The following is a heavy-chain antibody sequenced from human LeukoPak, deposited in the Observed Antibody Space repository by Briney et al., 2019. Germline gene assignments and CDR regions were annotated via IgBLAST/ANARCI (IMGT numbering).Heavy chain of an antibody. CDR1: GFTFSSYG. D-gene: IGHD3-3*01. J-gene: IGHJ6*03. CDR3: ARDYVRFLEWYYYYMDV. Sequence: GGSLRLSCAASGFTFSSYGMHWVRQAPGKGLEWVAFIRYDGSNKYYADSVKGRFTISRDNSKNTLYLQMNSLRAEDTAVYYCARDYVRFLEWYYYYMDVWGKGTTVTVSS. V-gene: IGHV3-30*02. CDR2: IRYDGSNK.